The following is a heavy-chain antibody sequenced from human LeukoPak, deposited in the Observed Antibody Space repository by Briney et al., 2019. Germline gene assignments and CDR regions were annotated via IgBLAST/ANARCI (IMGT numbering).Heavy chain of an antibody. CDR1: GYTFTNYG. CDR2: IIPILGIA. Sequence: SVKVSCKASGYTFTNYGISWVRQAPGQGLEWMGRIIPILGIANYAQKFQGRVTITADKSTSTAYMELSSLRSEDTAVYYCARAPYYYGSGSYLGSPGAFDIWGQGTMVTVSS. D-gene: IGHD3-10*01. CDR3: ARAPYYYGSGSYLGSPGAFDI. V-gene: IGHV1-69*04. J-gene: IGHJ3*02.